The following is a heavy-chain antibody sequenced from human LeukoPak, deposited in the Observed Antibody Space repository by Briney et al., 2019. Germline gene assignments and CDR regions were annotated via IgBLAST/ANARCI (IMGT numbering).Heavy chain of an antibody. J-gene: IGHJ4*02. V-gene: IGHV1-69*06. D-gene: IGHD6-19*01. CDR1: GDTFSSYV. CDR2: IIPIFGSA. CDR3: AGGVKIAVAGIYYFDY. Sequence: SVKVSCKASGDTFSSYVISWVRQAPGQGLEWMGGIIPIFGSANYAQKFQGRVTITADKSTNTAYMELSSLRSEDTAVYYCAGGVKIAVAGIYYFDYWGQGTLVTVSS.